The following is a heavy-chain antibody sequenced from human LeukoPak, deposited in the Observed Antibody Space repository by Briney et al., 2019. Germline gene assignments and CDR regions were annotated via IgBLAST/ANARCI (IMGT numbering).Heavy chain of an antibody. CDR1: GVTLSDYH. CDR2: IGPKVTGYYT. V-gene: IGHV3-72*01. D-gene: IGHD4/OR15-4a*01. J-gene: IGHJ5*02. Sequence: PGGSLRLSCTASGVTLSDYHMDWVRQSPGRALEWVGRIGPKVTGYYTTYAASVKGRITFSRDASKNSIYLQVNSLTSEDTAIYYCVSLHGDNIRKGFDPWGQGTLVTVSS. CDR3: VSLHGDNIRKGFDP.